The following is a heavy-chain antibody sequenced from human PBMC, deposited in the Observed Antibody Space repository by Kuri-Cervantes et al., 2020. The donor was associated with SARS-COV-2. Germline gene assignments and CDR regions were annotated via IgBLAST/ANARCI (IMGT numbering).Heavy chain of an antibody. CDR1: GFTFSSYW. CDR3: ARAIALWFGNDY. CDR2: INSDGSST. V-gene: IGHV3-74*01. D-gene: IGHD3-10*01. Sequence: GESLKISCAASGFTFSSYWMHWVRQAPGKGLVWVSRINSDGSSTSYADSVKGRFTISRDNAKNSLYLQMNSLRAEDTAVYYCARAIALWFGNDYWGQGTLVTVSS. J-gene: IGHJ4*02.